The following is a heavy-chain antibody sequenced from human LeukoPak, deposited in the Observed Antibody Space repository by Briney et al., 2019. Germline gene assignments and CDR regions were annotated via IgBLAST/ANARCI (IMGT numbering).Heavy chain of an antibody. Sequence: SVKVSCKASGGTFSSYAMSWVRQAPGQGLEWMVWIIPIFGTANYAQKFQGRVTITADESTSTAYMELSSLRSEDTSVYYCARDGGYSYGYGTQWSFDYWGQGTLVTVSS. D-gene: IGHD5-18*01. CDR1: GGTFSSYA. CDR2: IIPIFGTA. V-gene: IGHV1-69*01. CDR3: ARDGGYSYGYGTQWSFDY. J-gene: IGHJ4*02.